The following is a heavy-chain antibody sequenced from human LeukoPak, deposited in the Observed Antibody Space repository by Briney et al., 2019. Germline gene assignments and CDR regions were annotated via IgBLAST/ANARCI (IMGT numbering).Heavy chain of an antibody. CDR3: AKDPYSGSYYDY. D-gene: IGHD1-26*01. V-gene: IGHV3-23*01. J-gene: IGHJ4*02. CDR1: GVTFSSYA. Sequence: GGSLRLSCAASGVTFSSYAMSWVRQAPGKGLEWVSAISGSGGSTYYADSVKGRFTISRDNSKNTLYLQMNSLRAEDTAVYYCAKDPYSGSYYDYWGQGTLDTVSS. CDR2: ISGSGGST.